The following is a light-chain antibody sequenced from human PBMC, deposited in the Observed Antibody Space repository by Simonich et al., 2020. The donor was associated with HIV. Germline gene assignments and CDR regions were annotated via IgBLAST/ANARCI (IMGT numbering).Light chain of an antibody. V-gene: IGKV1-39*01. J-gene: IGKJ4*01. CDR1: HDISSY. CDR2: DAS. Sequence: DIQLTQSPSSLSASVGDRVTITCQASHDISSYLNWYQQKPGKAPKLLIYDASNLETGIPSRFSGSGSGTDFTLTISSLQPEDFATYYCQQTYNTPLTFGGGTKVDIK. CDR3: QQTYNTPLT.